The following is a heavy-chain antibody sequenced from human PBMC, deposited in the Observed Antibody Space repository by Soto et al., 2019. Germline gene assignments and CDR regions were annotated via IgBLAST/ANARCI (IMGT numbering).Heavy chain of an antibody. D-gene: IGHD5-18*01. J-gene: IGHJ4*02. CDR1: GFTFSSYS. Sequence: EVQLVESGGGLVKPGGSLRLSCAASGFTFSSYSMNWVRQAPGKGLEWVSSISSSGGSTYYADSVKGRFTISRDNSKNTLYLQMNSLRAEDTAVYYCAKDRGRVDTAIPVDYWGQGTLVTVSS. CDR3: AKDRGRVDTAIPVDY. CDR2: ISSSGGST. V-gene: IGHV3-23*04.